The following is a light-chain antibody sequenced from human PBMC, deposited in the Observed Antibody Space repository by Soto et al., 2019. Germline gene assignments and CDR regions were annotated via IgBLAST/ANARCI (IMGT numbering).Light chain of an antibody. CDR1: QSISTY. Sequence: IQLSQSPSSLSASVGDRVTITCRASQSISTYLHWYQQKPGKAPNLLIYAASTLQSGVPSRFSGSGSGTDLTLTISSLQPEDFATYFCQHGYSTPLTFGGGTKVDI. J-gene: IGKJ4*01. V-gene: IGKV1-39*01. CDR3: QHGYSTPLT. CDR2: AAS.